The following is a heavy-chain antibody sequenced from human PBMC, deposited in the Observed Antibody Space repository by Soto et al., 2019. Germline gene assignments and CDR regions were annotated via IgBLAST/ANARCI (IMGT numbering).Heavy chain of an antibody. J-gene: IGHJ6*02. CDR3: ATCWYYDILTGPNYYYGMDV. V-gene: IGHV3-23*01. CDR2: ISGSGGST. Sequence: PGGSLRLSCAASGFTFSSYAMSLVRQAPGKGLEWVSSISGSGGSTYYADSVKGRFTISRDKSKNTLYLQMNSLRAQDTAVYYCATCWYYDILTGPNYYYGMDVCGQGTKVTVSS. CDR1: GFTFSSYA. D-gene: IGHD3-9*01.